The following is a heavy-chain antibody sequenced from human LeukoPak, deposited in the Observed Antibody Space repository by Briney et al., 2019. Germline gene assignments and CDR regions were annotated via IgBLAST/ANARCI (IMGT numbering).Heavy chain of an antibody. CDR2: IDPSDSYT. CDR1: GYSFTSYW. D-gene: IGHD2-2*01. Sequence: GESLRISCKGSGYSFTSYWICWVRQMPGKGLEWMGRIDPSDSYTNYSPSFQGHVTISADKSISTAYLQWSSLKASDTAMYYCARHPNCSSTSCYLYNWFDPWGQGTLVTVSS. J-gene: IGHJ5*02. V-gene: IGHV5-10-1*01. CDR3: ARHPNCSSTSCYLYNWFDP.